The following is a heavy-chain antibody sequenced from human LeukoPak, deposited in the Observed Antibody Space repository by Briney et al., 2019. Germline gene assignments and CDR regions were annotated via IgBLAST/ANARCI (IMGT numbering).Heavy chain of an antibody. CDR3: ARVPYSYGYGAFDI. J-gene: IGHJ3*02. Sequence: PSETLSLTCTVSGGSISSYYWSWIRQPPGKGLEWIGEINHSGSTNYNPSLKSRVTISVDTSKNQFSLKLSSVTAADTAVYYCARVPYSYGYGAFDIWGQGTMVTVSS. D-gene: IGHD5-18*01. CDR2: INHSGST. V-gene: IGHV4-34*01. CDR1: GGSISSYY.